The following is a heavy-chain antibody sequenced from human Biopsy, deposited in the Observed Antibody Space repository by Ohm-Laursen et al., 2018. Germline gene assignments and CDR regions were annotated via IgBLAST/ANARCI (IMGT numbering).Heavy chain of an antibody. CDR2: LNPVSGNS. J-gene: IGHJ5*02. V-gene: IGHV1-8*01. D-gene: IGHD1-7*01. CDR1: GYTFTSYD. Sequence: SSVKVSCKASGYTFTSYDITWVRQASGQGPEWIGWLNPVSGNSNFGQKFRGRVTVTSDASISTAYMELSGLTSDDTATYYCGRAVRNQLLTDPWGQGTLVTVTS. CDR3: GRAVRNQLLTDP.